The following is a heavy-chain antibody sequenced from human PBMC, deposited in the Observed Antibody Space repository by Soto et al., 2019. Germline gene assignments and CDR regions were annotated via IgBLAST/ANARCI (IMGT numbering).Heavy chain of an antibody. CDR2: INHSGST. D-gene: IGHD2-21*02. V-gene: IGHV4-34*01. CDR3: ARICGGDCYSMFDY. J-gene: IGHJ4*02. CDR1: GGSFSGYY. Sequence: SETLSLTCAVYGGSFSGYYWSRIRQPPGKGLEWIGEINHSGSTNYNPSLKSRVTISVDTSKNQFSLKLSSVTAADTAVYYCARICGGDCYSMFDYWGQGTLVTVSS.